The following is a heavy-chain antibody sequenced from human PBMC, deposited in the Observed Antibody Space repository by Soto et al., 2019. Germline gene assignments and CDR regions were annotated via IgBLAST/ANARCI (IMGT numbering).Heavy chain of an antibody. V-gene: IGHV1-46*04. CDR1: GYTVTSYY. J-gene: IGHJ4*02. CDR2: INPNGGST. Sequence: QVQLVQSGAEVKKPGASVKLSCKASGYTVTSYYIHWVRQAPGQGLEWIGIINPNGGSTNYAYTLKGRPTVTRDTSTATVYMELGALTSEDTAVYYCARGLGLGDYWGQGTLVTVSS. D-gene: IGHD3-9*01. CDR3: ARGLGLGDY.